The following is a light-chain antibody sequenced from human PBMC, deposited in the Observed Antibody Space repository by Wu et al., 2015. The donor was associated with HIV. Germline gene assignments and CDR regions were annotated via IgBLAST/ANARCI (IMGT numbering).Light chain of an antibody. CDR3: QQLNSFPLT. CDR1: QDIATY. CDR2: DAS. Sequence: IQLTQSPSSLSASIGDRVTITCRASQDIATYLAWYQQIPGKAPRVLIYDASTLQTGISSRFGGSGSGAEFTLSISDLQREDFAIYYCQQLNSFPLTFGHGTRLEIK. V-gene: IGKV1-9*01. J-gene: IGKJ5*01.